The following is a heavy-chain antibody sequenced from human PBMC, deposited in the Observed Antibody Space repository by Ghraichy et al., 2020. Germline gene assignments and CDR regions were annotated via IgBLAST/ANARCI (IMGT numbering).Heavy chain of an antibody. D-gene: IGHD3-16*01. V-gene: IGHV3-30-3*01. CDR2: ISYDGSNK. Sequence: GALRLSCAASGFTFTSYAMHWVRQAPGKGLEWVAVISYDGSNKYYADSVKGRFTISRDNSKNTLYLQMNSLRAEDTAVYYCAALRDGHYFDYWGQGTLVTVSS. J-gene: IGHJ4*02. CDR3: AALRDGHYFDY. CDR1: GFTFTSYA.